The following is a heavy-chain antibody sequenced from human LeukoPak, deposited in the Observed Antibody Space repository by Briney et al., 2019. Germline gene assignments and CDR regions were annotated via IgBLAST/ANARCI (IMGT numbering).Heavy chain of an antibody. Sequence: GGSLRLSCAVSGLTLSNVWMNWVRQAPGKGLEWVGRIRSQTAGGTTDFAAPVKGRFSISRDDSKNSLYLQMNSLTSEDTAVYYCAHVSAQYYEYWGQGTLDTVSS. V-gene: IGHV3-15*07. D-gene: IGHD3-10*02. CDR2: IRSQTAGGTT. J-gene: IGHJ1*01. CDR3: AHVSAQYYEY. CDR1: GLTLSNVW.